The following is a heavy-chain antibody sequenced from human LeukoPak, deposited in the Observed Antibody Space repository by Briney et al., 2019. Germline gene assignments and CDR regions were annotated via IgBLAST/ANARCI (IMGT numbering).Heavy chain of an antibody. D-gene: IGHD2-2*01. CDR1: GGSISSYY. J-gene: IGHJ4*02. V-gene: IGHV4-59*01. Sequence: SETLSLTCTVSGGSISSYYWSWIRQPPGKGLEWIGYIYYSGSTNYNPSLKSRVTISVDTSKNQFSLKLSSVTAADAAMYYCARFSSTSSFDYWGQGTLVTVSS. CDR3: ARFSSTSSFDY. CDR2: IYYSGST.